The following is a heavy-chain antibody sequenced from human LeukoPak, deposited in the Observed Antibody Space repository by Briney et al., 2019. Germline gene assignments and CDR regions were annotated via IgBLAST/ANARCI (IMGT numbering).Heavy chain of an antibody. CDR3: ARQSYYYYGMDV. V-gene: IGHV4-34*01. Sequence: SETLSLTCAVYGGSFSGYYWSWIRQPPGKGLEWIGEINHSGSTNYNPSLKSRVTMSVDMSKNQLSLNMSSVTAADTAIYYCARQSYYYYGMDVWGQGTTVTVSS. CDR2: INHSGST. J-gene: IGHJ6*02. CDR1: GGSFSGYY.